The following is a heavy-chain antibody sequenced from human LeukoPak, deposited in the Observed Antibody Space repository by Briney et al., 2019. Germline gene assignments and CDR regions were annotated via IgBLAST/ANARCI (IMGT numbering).Heavy chain of an antibody. J-gene: IGHJ4*02. CDR1: GGSISSSSYY. CDR3: ARRGQWLSYYFDY. Sequence: SETLSLTCTVSGGSISSSSYYWGWIRQPPGKGLEWIGRIYTSGSTNYNPSLKSRVTISVDTSKNQFSLKLSSVTAADTAVYYCARRGQWLSYYFDYWGQGTLVTVSS. V-gene: IGHV4-39*01. D-gene: IGHD6-19*01. CDR2: IYTSGST.